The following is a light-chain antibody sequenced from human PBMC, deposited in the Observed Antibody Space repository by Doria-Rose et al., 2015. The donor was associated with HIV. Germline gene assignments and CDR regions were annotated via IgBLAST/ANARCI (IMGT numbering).Light chain of an antibody. CDR2: EVT. J-gene: IGLJ1*01. Sequence: QSVVTQPPSVSGSPGQSVTISCTGTRSDVGSYNRVSWYQQLPGTAPKLLIYEVTNRPSGVPDRFSGSRSGNTASLTISGLQPEDEADYFCSSYTSSTTFIFGTGTKVTVL. V-gene: IGLV2-18*02. CDR1: RSDVGSYNR. CDR3: SSYTSSTTFI.